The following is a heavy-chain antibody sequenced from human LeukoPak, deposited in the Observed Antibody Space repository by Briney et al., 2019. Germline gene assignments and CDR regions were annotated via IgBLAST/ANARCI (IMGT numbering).Heavy chain of an antibody. V-gene: IGHV4-59*08. J-gene: IGHJ5*02. CDR3: ARQTRIVATSTWLVKGNWFDP. D-gene: IGHD5-12*01. CDR2: SHKSGST. CDR1: GGSISNYY. Sequence: SETLSLTCTVSGGSISNYYWTWIRQSPGKTLEWIGCSHKSGSTHYNPSLGSRVTISVDTSKNQFSLKLSSVTAADTAVYYCARQTRIVATSTWLVKGNWFDPWGQGTLVTVSS.